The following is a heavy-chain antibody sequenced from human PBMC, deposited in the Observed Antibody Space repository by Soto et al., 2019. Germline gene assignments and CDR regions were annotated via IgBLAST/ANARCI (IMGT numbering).Heavy chain of an antibody. V-gene: IGHV3-30*18. CDR3: AKVGGPGYSSGWTGGDAFDL. Sequence: QVQLVESGGGVVQPGRSLRLSCAASGFTFSSYGMHWVRQAPGKGLEWVAVISYDGSNKYYADSVKGRFTISRDNSKNTLYLQMNSLRAEDTAVYYCAKVGGPGYSSGWTGGDAFDLWGQGTMVTVSS. D-gene: IGHD6-19*01. CDR1: GFTFSSYG. J-gene: IGHJ3*01. CDR2: ISYDGSNK.